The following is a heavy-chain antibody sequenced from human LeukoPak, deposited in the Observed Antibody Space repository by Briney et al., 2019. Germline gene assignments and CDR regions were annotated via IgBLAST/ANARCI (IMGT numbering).Heavy chain of an antibody. D-gene: IGHD2-2*01. CDR1: GFTFSSYS. CDR3: ARDKGIVVVPAAMNYYYYGMDV. J-gene: IGHJ6*02. V-gene: IGHV3-21*01. Sequence: GGSLRLSCAASGFTFSSYSMNRVRQAPGKGLEWVSSISSSSSYIYYADSVKGRFTISRDNAKNSLYLQMNSLRAEDTAVYYCARDKGIVVVPAAMNYYYYGMDVWGQGTTVTVSS. CDR2: ISSSSSYI.